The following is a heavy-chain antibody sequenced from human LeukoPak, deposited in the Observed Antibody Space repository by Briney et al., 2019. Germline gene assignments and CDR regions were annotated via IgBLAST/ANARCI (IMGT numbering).Heavy chain of an antibody. J-gene: IGHJ4*02. D-gene: IGHD5-12*01. CDR3: ARKYSGFDY. V-gene: IGHV3-23*01. CDR2: IYGNGATT. CDR1: GFTFSSYA. Sequence: PGGSLRLSCAVSGFTFSSYAMNWVRQAPGKGLEWVSIIYGNGATTDYAGSVKGRFTISRDDSKNTLYLQMNSLRAEDTAVYYCARKYSGFDYWGQGTLVTVSS.